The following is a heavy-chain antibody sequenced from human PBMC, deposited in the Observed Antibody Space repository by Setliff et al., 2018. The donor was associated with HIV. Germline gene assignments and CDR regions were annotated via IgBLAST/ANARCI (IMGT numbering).Heavy chain of an antibody. Sequence: SETLSLTCTVSGGSMSSTIYYWGWIRQPPGKGLTWIGSIYYTVGTYYNPSLKSRVTISVDMSKNQFSLKLSSVTAADTAVYYCASSMGSHDAFDIWGQGTMVTVSS. D-gene: IGHD2-8*01. J-gene: IGHJ3*02. CDR3: ASSMGSHDAFDI. V-gene: IGHV4-39*07. CDR1: GGSMSSTIYY. CDR2: IYYTVGT.